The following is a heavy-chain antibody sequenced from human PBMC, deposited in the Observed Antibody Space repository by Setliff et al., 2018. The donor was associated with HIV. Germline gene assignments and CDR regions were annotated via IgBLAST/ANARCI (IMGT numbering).Heavy chain of an antibody. Sequence: ASVKVSCKASGYTFTGHYLHWVRQAPGQGLEWMGWVNPNSGDAIYAQNFQGRVTMTRDTSINAACMELSSLRSEDTAVYYCARDAFDYTAYYYSYMDVWGKGTTVTVSS. CDR3: ARDAFDYTAYYYSYMDV. CDR1: GYTFTGHY. CDR2: VNPNSGDA. D-gene: IGHD4-4*01. V-gene: IGHV1-2*02. J-gene: IGHJ6*03.